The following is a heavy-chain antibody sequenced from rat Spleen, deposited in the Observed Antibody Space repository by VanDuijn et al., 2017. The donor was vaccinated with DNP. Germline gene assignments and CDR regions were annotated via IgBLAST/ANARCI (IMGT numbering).Heavy chain of an antibody. D-gene: IGHD1-1*01. CDR1: GLTFSDYN. V-gene: IGHV5S10*01. Sequence: EVQLVESGGGLVQPGRSMKLSCAASGLTFSDYNMAWVSPAPKKGLEWVATIIYDGSGTYHRDSVKGRLTISRDNAENTVYLQMNSLRSEDTATYYCTKDLQWYAMDAWGQGTSVTVSS. CDR2: IIYDGSGT. CDR3: TKDLQWYAMDA. J-gene: IGHJ4*01.